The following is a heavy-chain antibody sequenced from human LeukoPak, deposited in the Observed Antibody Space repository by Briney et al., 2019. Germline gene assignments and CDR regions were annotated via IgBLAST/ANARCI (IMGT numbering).Heavy chain of an antibody. J-gene: IGHJ4*02. CDR2: ISYDGSNK. D-gene: IGHD4/OR15-4a*01. Sequence: GRSLRLSCAASGFTFSSYGMHWVRQAPGEGQEWVAVISYDGSNKYCADSVKGRFTISRDNSKNTLYLQMNSLRAEDTAVYYCAKQSGADRGHLDFWGQGTLVTVSS. V-gene: IGHV3-30*18. CDR1: GFTFSSYG. CDR3: AKQSGADRGHLDF.